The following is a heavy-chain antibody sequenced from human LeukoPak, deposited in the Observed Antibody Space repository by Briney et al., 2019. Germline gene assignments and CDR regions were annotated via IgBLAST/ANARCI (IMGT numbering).Heavy chain of an antibody. Sequence: PGGSLRLSCAASGFTFSSYSMNWVRQAPGKGLEWVSSISSSSSYIYYADSVKGRFTISRDNAKNSLYLQMNSLRAEDTAVYYCARGSWAAPALLDYWGQGTLVTVSS. CDR2: ISSSSSYI. D-gene: IGHD6-6*01. CDR1: GFTFSSYS. J-gene: IGHJ4*02. CDR3: ARGSWAAPALLDY. V-gene: IGHV3-21*01.